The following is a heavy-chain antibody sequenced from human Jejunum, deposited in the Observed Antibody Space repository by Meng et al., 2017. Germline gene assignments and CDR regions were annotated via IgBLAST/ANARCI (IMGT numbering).Heavy chain of an antibody. Sequence: VQLQGSGPGLVRPSETLSLICAASGGSVSSSGYQWGWIRQPPGKGLEWIGYASTNYNPSLKSRVTISLDTSKNQFSLKLTSVTAADTAVYYCARDHWGSLDYWGQGILVTVSS. D-gene: IGHD7-27*01. J-gene: IGHJ4*02. CDR2: AST. V-gene: IGHV4-61*08. CDR1: GGSVSSSGYQ. CDR3: ARDHWGSLDY.